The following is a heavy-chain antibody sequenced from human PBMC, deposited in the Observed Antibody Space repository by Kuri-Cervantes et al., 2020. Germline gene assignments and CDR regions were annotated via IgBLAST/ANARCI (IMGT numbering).Heavy chain of an antibody. CDR1: GFTVSSNY. D-gene: IGHD3-22*01. V-gene: IGHV3-53*01. Sequence: GESLKISCAASGFTVSSNYMTWVRRAPGKGLEWVSVIYSGYSTYYADSVKGRFTISRDNSKNTVYLPMNSLRVEDTAVYYCARDKYDSSGYFGYWGQGTLVTVSS. J-gene: IGHJ4*02. CDR2: IYSGYST. CDR3: ARDKYDSSGYFGY.